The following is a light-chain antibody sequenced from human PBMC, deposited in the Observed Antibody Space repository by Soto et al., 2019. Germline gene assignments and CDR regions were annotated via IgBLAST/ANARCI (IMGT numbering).Light chain of an antibody. CDR3: QQSNSWPQT. J-gene: IGKJ1*01. Sequence: EIVMTQSPATLSVSLGERATVSCRASQSVGSKLVCYQHKAGQAPRLLISYASNRATGIPARFGGAGSGTEFTLSISILQSEDSAFYYSQQSNSWPQTFGQGTKVEI. CDR2: YAS. V-gene: IGKV3-15*01. CDR1: QSVGSK.